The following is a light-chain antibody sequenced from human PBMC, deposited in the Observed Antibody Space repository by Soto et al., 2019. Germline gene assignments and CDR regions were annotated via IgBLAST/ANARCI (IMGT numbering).Light chain of an antibody. CDR2: DAS. CDR3: QQYNSYSLT. J-gene: IGKJ1*01. V-gene: IGKV1-5*01. CDR1: QSLSSW. Sequence: DIVLTQSPATLSSSAGDRATITCRASQSLSSWLAWYQQKPGKAPKLLIYDASSLASGVPSRFSGSGSGTEFTRTISSLEPDDFAIYYWQQYNSYSLTFGQGTKVESK.